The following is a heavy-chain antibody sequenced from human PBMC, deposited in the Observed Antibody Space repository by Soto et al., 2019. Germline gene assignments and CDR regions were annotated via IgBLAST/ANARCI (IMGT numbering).Heavy chain of an antibody. J-gene: IGHJ6*02. CDR2: IIPILGTA. D-gene: IGHD3-10*01. Sequence: QVQLVQSGAEVKKPGSSVKVSCTASGVTFSNYAISWVRQAPGQGLEWMGGIIPILGTANYAQKFRGRVTIVADESTSTAYMELSSLRSEDTAVYYCARPAMVRGSGLGYYGMDVWGQGTTVTVSS. CDR3: ARPAMVRGSGLGYYGMDV. CDR1: GVTFSNYA. V-gene: IGHV1-69*11.